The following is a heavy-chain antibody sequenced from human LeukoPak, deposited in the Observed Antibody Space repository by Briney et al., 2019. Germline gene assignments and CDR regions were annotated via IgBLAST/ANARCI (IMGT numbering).Heavy chain of an antibody. V-gene: IGHV3-48*01. Sequence: PGGSLRLSCAASGFTFSSYSMNWVRQAPGKGLEWVSYISSSSSTIYYADSVKGRFTISRDNAKNSLYLQMNSLRAEDTAVYYCAELGITMIGGVWGKGTTDTISS. CDR3: AELGITMIGGV. CDR1: GFTFSSYS. J-gene: IGHJ6*04. D-gene: IGHD3-10*02. CDR2: ISSSSSTI.